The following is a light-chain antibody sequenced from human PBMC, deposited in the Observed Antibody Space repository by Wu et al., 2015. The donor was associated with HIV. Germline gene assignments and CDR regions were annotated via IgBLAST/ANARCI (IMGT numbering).Light chain of an antibody. J-gene: IGKJ2*03. CDR2: DAS. Sequence: EIVLTQSPATLSLSPGERATLSCRASQSISSYLAWYQQKPGQAPRLLIYDASNRATGIPARFSGSGSGTDFTLTISSLEPEDFAVYYCQQRNNWPEYSFGQGTKLEIK. V-gene: IGKV3-11*01. CDR3: QQRNNWPEYS. CDR1: QSISSY.